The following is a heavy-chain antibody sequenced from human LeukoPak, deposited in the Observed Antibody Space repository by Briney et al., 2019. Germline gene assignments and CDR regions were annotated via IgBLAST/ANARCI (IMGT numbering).Heavy chain of an antibody. CDR3: ARRVVRGSGSYIDAWFDP. CDR2: IYPGDSDT. V-gene: IGHV5-51*01. D-gene: IGHD3-10*01. CDR1: GYSFTSYR. J-gene: IGHJ5*02. Sequence: GESLKISCKGSGYSFTSYRIGWVRQMPGKGLEWMGIIYPGDSDTRYSPSFQGQVTISADKSISTAYLQWSSLKASDTAMYYCARRVVRGSGSYIDAWFDPWGQGTLVTVSS.